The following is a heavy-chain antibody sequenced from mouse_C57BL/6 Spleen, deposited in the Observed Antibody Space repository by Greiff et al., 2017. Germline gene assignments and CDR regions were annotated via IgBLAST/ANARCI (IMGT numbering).Heavy chain of an antibody. CDR2: IDPSDSET. D-gene: IGHD2-4*01. CDR3: ARQGPYYDYGYYFDY. J-gene: IGHJ2*01. V-gene: IGHV1-52*01. Sequence: QVQLQQPGAELVRPGSSVKLSCKASGYTFTSYWMHWVKQRPIQGLEWIGNIDPSDSETHYNQKFKDKATLTVDKSSSTAYMKLSSLTSEDSAVYYCARQGPYYDYGYYFDYWGQGTTLTVSS. CDR1: GYTFTSYW.